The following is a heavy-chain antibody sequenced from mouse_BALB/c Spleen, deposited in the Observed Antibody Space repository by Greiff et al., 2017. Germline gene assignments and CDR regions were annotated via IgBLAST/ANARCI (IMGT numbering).Heavy chain of an antibody. V-gene: IGHV3-2*02. D-gene: IGHD2-14*01. CDR1: GYSITSDYA. Sequence: DVQLQESGPGLVKPSQSLSLTCTVTGYSITSDYAWNWIRQFPGNKLEWMGYISYSGSTSYNPSLKSRISITRDTSKNQFFLQLNSVTTEDTATYYCAREGYGAMDYWGQGTSVTVSS. J-gene: IGHJ4*01. CDR2: ISYSGST. CDR3: AREGYGAMDY.